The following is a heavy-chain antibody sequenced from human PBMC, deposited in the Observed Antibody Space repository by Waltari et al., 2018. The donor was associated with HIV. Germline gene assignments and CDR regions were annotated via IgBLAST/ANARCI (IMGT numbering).Heavy chain of an antibody. CDR2: ISYSGDT. D-gene: IGHD3-22*01. V-gene: IGHV4-59*12. CDR3: ARDPGHDSSGYFYSDAFDI. Sequence: QVQLQESGPGLVKPSETLSLICTVPGGSTSNYYWSWLRQSPGKGLEWIGFISYSGDTNYNPSLKSRATISLDTSRTQFSLRLSSVTAADTAMYYCARDPGHDSSGYFYSDAFDIWGRGTMVTVSS. J-gene: IGHJ3*02. CDR1: GGSTSNYY.